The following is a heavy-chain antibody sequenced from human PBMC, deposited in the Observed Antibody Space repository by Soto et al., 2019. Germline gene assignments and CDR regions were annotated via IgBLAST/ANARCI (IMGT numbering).Heavy chain of an antibody. CDR3: ARRGSGSYYDY. Sequence: EVQLLESGGGLVQPGGSLRLSCEASGFTFGSFAMRWVARAPVKGLEWVSAISGSGGSTYYADSVKGRFTISRDNSKNTLYLQMNSLRAEDTAVYYCARRGSGSYYDYWGQGTLVTVSS. V-gene: IGHV3-23*01. J-gene: IGHJ4*02. CDR1: GFTFGSFA. D-gene: IGHD1-26*01. CDR2: ISGSGGST.